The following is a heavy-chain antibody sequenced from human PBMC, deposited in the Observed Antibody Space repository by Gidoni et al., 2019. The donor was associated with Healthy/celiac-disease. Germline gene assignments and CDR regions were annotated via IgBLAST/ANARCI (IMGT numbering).Heavy chain of an antibody. CDR3: AKGHPTLNSGWYNMIYFDY. CDR2: ISWNSGSI. V-gene: IGHV3-9*01. J-gene: IGHJ4*02. D-gene: IGHD6-19*01. CDR1: GFTFDDFA. Sequence: EVQLVESGGGLVQPGRSLRLSCAASGFTFDDFAMHWVRQAPGKGLEWVSGISWNSGSIGYADSVKGRFTISRDNAKNSLYLQMNSLRAEDTALYYCAKGHPTLNSGWYNMIYFDYWGQGTLVTVSS.